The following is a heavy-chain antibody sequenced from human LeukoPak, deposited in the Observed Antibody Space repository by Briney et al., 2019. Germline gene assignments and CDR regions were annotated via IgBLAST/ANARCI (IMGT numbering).Heavy chain of an antibody. Sequence: NPGASLRLSCAASGFTFSSYSMNWVRQAPGKGLEWVSSITSGSSYIYHADSVKGRFTISRDNSKNTLYLQMNSLRAEDTAVYYCAKDRGPLYCSGGSCYDSYYYGMDVWGQGTTVTVSS. CDR1: GFTFSSYS. CDR3: AKDRGPLYCSGGSCYDSYYYGMDV. V-gene: IGHV3-21*01. D-gene: IGHD2-15*01. J-gene: IGHJ6*02. CDR2: ITSGSSYI.